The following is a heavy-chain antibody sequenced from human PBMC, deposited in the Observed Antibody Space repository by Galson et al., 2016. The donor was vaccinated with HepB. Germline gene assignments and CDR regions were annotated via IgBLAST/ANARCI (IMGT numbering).Heavy chain of an antibody. J-gene: IGHJ6*02. CDR1: GLSIWSSNW. D-gene: IGHD3-3*02. V-gene: IGHV4-28*05. CDR2: IYYAGSI. CDR3: ARVTHFSGLDV. Sequence: SETLSLTCAVSGLSIWSSNWWGWIRQSPGKALEYIGYIYYAGSIYYNPSLRARVLLSVDTSTNQFSLKVWSVTAVDTAVYYCARVTHFSGLDVWGQGPAVTVSS.